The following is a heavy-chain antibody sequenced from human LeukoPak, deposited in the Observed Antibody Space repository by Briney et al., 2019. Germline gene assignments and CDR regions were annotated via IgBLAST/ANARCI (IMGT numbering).Heavy chain of an antibody. Sequence: ASVKHSCKSSGYNFTGYYIHWVRQAPGQGLERVGWINPNSGGTNYAQKLQGRVTMTRDTSISTAYMALSRLRSDDTAVYCCAREGYCSSTSCYRVDYWGQGTLVTVSS. V-gene: IGHV1-2*02. D-gene: IGHD2-2*01. CDR2: INPNSGGT. CDR3: AREGYCSSTSCYRVDY. J-gene: IGHJ4*02. CDR1: GYNFTGYY.